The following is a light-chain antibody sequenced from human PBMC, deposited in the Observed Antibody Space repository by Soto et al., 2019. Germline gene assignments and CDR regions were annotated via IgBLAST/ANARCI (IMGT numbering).Light chain of an antibody. J-gene: IGKJ5*01. CDR3: QQFDTLIT. CDR1: QDISFF. CDR2: DAS. V-gene: IGKV1-33*01. Sequence: DIQMTQSPSSLSASVGDRVTITCQASQDISFFLNWYQQKPGKAPKLLIYDASILQAGVPSRFSGGGSGTDFTFTISSLHPEDVATYYCQQFDTLITLGQGTRLEIK.